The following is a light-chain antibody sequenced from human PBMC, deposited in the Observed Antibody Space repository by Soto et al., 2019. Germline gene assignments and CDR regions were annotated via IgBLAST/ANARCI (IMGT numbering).Light chain of an antibody. Sequence: EIVLTQSPGTLSLSPGERATLSCRASQSVSDRSLAWYQHKPGQTPRLLIYHASTRATAVPDRFSGGGSGTDFTLTISSLEPEDFAVYYCQQYGTSPYAFGQGTKLEIK. J-gene: IGKJ2*01. V-gene: IGKV3-20*01. CDR1: QSVSDRS. CDR3: QQYGTSPYA. CDR2: HAS.